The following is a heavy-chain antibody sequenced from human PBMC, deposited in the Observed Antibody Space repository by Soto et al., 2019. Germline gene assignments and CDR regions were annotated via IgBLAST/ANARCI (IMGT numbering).Heavy chain of an antibody. CDR3: AYSAGWYRHDV. D-gene: IGHD6-19*01. V-gene: IGHV4-4*02. Sequence: QVQLQESGPGLVKPSGTLSLTCAVSGDSISSPKWWTWLRQPPGKGLEWIGDLLHSGTTNYNPALMSRVTWSVDTPQNQCSLPLTSVTAADTAICYCAYSAGWYRHDVWGQWTSVTVSS. CDR2: LLHSGTT. J-gene: IGHJ3*01. CDR1: GDSISSPKW.